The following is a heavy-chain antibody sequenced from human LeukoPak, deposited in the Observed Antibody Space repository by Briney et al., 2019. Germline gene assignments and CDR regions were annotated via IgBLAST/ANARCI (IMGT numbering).Heavy chain of an antibody. J-gene: IGHJ6*03. CDR1: GYTFTGYY. V-gene: IGHV1-2*02. CDR2: INPNSGGT. Sequence: ASVKVSCKASGYTFTGYYMHWVRQAPGQGLEWMGWINPNSGGTNYAQKFQGRVTMTRDTSISTAYMELSRLRSDDTAVYYCARSPTVTTYSTRYYYYMDVWGKGTTVTISS. CDR3: ARSPTVTTYSTRYYYYMDV. D-gene: IGHD4-17*01.